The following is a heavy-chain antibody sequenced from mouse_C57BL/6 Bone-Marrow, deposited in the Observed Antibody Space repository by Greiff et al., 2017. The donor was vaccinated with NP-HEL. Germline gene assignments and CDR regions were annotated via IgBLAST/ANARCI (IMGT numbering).Heavy chain of an antibody. CDR1: GYTFTSYW. D-gene: IGHD2-2*01. V-gene: IGHV1-64*01. CDR3: ARSQSTMVTAAWFAY. CDR2: IHPNSGST. J-gene: IGHJ3*01. Sequence: QVQLQQPGAELVKPGASVKLSCKASGYTFTSYWMHWVKQRPGQGLEWIGMIHPNSGSTNYNEKFKSKATLTVDKSSSTAYMQLSSLTSEDSAVYYCARSQSTMVTAAWFAYWGQGTLVTVSA.